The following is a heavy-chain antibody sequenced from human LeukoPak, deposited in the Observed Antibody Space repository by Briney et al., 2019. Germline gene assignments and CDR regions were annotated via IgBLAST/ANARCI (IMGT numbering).Heavy chain of an antibody. CDR3: ARARSIAARPGEDY. J-gene: IGHJ4*02. Sequence: GGSLRLSCAASGFTFSSYWMSWVRQAPGKGLEWVANIKQDGSEKYYVDSVKGRFTISRDNAKNSLYLQMNSLRAGDTAVYYCARARSIAARPGEDYWGQGTLVTVSS. D-gene: IGHD6-6*01. CDR1: GFTFSSYW. CDR2: IKQDGSEK. V-gene: IGHV3-7*01.